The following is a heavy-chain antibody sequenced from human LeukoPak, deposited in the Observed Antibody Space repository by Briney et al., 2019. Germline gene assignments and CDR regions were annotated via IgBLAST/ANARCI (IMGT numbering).Heavy chain of an antibody. CDR2: ISGSGGST. J-gene: IGHJ4*02. Sequence: GGSLRLSCAASGFTFSSYAMSWGRQAPGKGLEWVSAISGSGGSTYYADSVKGRFTISRDNSKNTLYLQMNSLRAEDTAVYYCAKNVLLWFGESSYFDYWGQGTLVTVSS. V-gene: IGHV3-23*01. CDR3: AKNVLLWFGESSYFDY. CDR1: GFTFSSYA. D-gene: IGHD3-10*01.